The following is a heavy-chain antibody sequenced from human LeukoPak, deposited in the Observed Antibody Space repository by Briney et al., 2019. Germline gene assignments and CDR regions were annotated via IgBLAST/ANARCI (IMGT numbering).Heavy chain of an antibody. V-gene: IGHV3-30*18. CDR2: ISYDGDNK. Sequence: GRSLRLSCAASGFTFSMYGMHWVRQAPGKGLEWVAVISYDGDNKKYGDSVKGRFTISRDNSKNTLYLQMNSLRVEDTGIYYCAKEVTARVWSFYYGMDVWGPGTAVSVAS. CDR1: GFTFSMYG. CDR3: AKEVTARVWSFYYGMDV. J-gene: IGHJ6*02. D-gene: IGHD5-18*01.